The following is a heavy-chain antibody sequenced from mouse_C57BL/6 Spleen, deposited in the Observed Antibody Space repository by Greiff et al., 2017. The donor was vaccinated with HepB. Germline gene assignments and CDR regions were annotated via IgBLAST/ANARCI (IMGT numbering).Heavy chain of an antibody. D-gene: IGHD2-4*01. V-gene: IGHV5-17*01. J-gene: IGHJ3*01. CDR2: ISSGSSTI. Sequence: EVKLMESGGGLVKPGGSLKLSCAASGFTFSDYGMHWVRQAPEKGLEWVAYISSGSSTIYYADTVKGRFTISRDNAKNTLFLQMTSLRSEDTTMYYCARPYDYDPAYWGQGTLVTVSA. CDR1: GFTFSDYG. CDR3: ARPYDYDPAY.